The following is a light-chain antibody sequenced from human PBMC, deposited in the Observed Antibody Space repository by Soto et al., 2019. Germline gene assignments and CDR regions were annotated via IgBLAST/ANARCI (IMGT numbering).Light chain of an antibody. Sequence: EIVLTQSPGTLSLSPGERATLSCRASQSVSSSYLAWYQQKPGQAPRLLIYGASSRATGIPDRFSGSGSGTDFTLTISSLEPEDFAVFYCQQYGSSPSTFGPGTTVDIK. V-gene: IGKV3-20*01. CDR3: QQYGSSPST. J-gene: IGKJ3*01. CDR2: GAS. CDR1: QSVSSSY.